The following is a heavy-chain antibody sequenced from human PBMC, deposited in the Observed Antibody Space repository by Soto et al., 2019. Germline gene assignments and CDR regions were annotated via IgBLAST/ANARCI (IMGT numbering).Heavy chain of an antibody. J-gene: IGHJ4*02. V-gene: IGHV3-23*05. CDR1: GFTFSTYA. Sequence: EGQVVESGGDLVQPGDSLTISCAASGFTFSTYAMSWVRQAPGKGLEWVSGIHKTGTITFYADSVKGRFTISRDNSKNTLYLHMRSLRDGDTAVYYCLRDLKYKFFFDLWGQGTLVTVSS. D-gene: IGHD1-20*01. CDR2: IHKTGTIT. CDR3: LRDLKYKFFFDL.